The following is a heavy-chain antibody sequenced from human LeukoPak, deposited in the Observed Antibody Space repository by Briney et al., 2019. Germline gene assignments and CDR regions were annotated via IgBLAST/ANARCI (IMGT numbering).Heavy chain of an antibody. CDR2: IIPIFGTA. CDR1: GGTFSSYA. V-gene: IGHV1-69*05. J-gene: IGHJ6*03. D-gene: IGHD1-26*01. Sequence: SVKVSCKASGGTFSSYAISWVRQAPGQGLEWMGRIIPIFGTANYAQKFQGRATITTDESTSTAYMELSSLRSEDTAVYYCARDLGIVGATTSYYYYMDVWGKGTTVTVSS. CDR3: ARDLGIVGATTSYYYYMDV.